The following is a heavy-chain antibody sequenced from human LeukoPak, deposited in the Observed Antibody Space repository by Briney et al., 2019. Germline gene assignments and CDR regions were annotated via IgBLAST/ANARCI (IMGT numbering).Heavy chain of an antibody. D-gene: IGHD1-1*01. Sequence: GESLKISCKGSGYSFTNYRIGWVRQMPGKGLEWMGIIYPGDSDTRYSPSFQGQVTISADKSISTAYLQWSSLKASDTATYYCARLPGAYYYYYYMDVWGKGTTVTVSS. CDR1: GYSFTNYR. J-gene: IGHJ6*03. CDR3: ARLPGAYYYYYYMDV. V-gene: IGHV5-51*01. CDR2: IYPGDSDT.